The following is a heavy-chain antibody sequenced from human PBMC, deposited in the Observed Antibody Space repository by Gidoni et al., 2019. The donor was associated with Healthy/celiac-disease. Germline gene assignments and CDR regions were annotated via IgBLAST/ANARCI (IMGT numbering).Heavy chain of an antibody. CDR2: INPNSGGT. CDR1: GYTFTGYY. V-gene: IGHV1-2*02. J-gene: IGHJ4*02. D-gene: IGHD3-10*01. Sequence: QVQLVQSGAEVKKPGASVKVSCKASGYTFTGYYMHWVRQAPGQGLEWMGWINPNSGGTNYAQKFQGRVTMTRDTSISTAYMELSRLRSDDTAVYYCARAELLWFGESGGFDYWGQGTLVTVSS. CDR3: ARAELLWFGESGGFDY.